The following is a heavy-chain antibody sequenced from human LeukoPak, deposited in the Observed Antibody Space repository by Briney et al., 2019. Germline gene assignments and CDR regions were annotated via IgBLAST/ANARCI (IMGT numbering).Heavy chain of an antibody. Sequence: ASVTVSCKASGYTFTGYYMHWVRQAPGQGLEWMGWINPNSGGTNFAQRFQGRVTMTRDTSISTAYMELSSLRSDDTAVYYCARGDYYDSSGYLDYWGQGTLVTVSS. V-gene: IGHV1-2*02. CDR3: ARGDYYDSSGYLDY. CDR2: INPNSGGT. D-gene: IGHD3-22*01. CDR1: GYTFTGYY. J-gene: IGHJ4*02.